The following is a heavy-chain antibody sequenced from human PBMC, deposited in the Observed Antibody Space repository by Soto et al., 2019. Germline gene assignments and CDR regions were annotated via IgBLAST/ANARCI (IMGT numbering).Heavy chain of an antibody. CDR2: IYHSGST. CDR3: ARVPDV. Sequence: QLPLQESGSGLVKPSRTLSLTCAVSGGSISSGGYSWTWIRQPPGKGLEWIGYIYHSGSTYYNPSLKSRVTLSADRSKNQFSLKLSSVTAADTAVYYCARVPDVWGQGTTVTVSS. CDR1: GGSISSGGYS. V-gene: IGHV4-30-2*01. J-gene: IGHJ6*02.